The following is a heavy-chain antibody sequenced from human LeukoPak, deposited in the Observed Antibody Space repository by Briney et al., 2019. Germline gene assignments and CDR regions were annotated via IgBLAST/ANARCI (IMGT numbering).Heavy chain of an antibody. CDR3: ARLDYDFWSGLPNWFDP. Sequence: MPSETLSLTCTVSGGSISSYYWSWIRQPPGKGLEWIGYIYYSGSTNYNPSLKSRVTISVDTSKNQFSLKLSSVTAADTAVYYCARLDYDFWSGLPNWFDPWGQGTLVTVSS. CDR1: GGSISSYY. D-gene: IGHD3-3*01. V-gene: IGHV4-59*01. J-gene: IGHJ5*02. CDR2: IYYSGST.